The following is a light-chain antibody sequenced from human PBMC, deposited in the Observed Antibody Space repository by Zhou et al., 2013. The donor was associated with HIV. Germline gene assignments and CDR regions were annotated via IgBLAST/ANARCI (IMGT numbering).Light chain of an antibody. CDR3: QQYYDSVWT. V-gene: IGKV1-8*01. CDR2: GAS. Sequence: AIQMTQSPSSLSASTGDKVSITCRASHYIGTYLAWYQQKPGKAPNLLIYGASTLQSGVPPRFGGSGSGTDFTLTISCLQSDDFATYYCQQYYDSVWTFGQGTKVEIK. CDR1: HYIGTY. J-gene: IGKJ1*01.